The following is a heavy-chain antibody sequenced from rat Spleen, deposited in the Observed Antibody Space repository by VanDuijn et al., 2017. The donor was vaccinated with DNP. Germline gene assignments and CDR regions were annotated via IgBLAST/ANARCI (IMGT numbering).Heavy chain of an antibody. V-gene: IGHV5-31*01. Sequence: EVQLVESGGDLVQPGRSLKLSCVASGFTFSTFWMTWIRQVPGKGLEWVASITTSGGNTYYPDSVKGRFTISRDNAKSTLYLQMDSLRSEETATYYCARHVGTAGYYFDYWGQGVMVTVSS. CDR2: ITTSGGNT. CDR1: GFTFSTFW. J-gene: IGHJ2*01. D-gene: IGHD1-11*01. CDR3: ARHVGTAGYYFDY.